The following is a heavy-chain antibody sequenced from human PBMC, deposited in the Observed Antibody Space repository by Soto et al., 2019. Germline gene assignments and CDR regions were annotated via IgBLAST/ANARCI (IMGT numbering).Heavy chain of an antibody. CDR2: ISSSSRYI. CDR1: GFTFSSYS. V-gene: IGHV3-21*06. J-gene: IGHJ6*02. CDR3: ARSTVTTGLHYYYGMDV. D-gene: IGHD4-17*01. Sequence: EVQLVESGGGLVKPGGSLRLSCAASGFTFSSYSMNWVRQAPGKGLEWVASISSSSRYIDYADSVKGRFTISRDNAKNSLYVQMYSLRAEDTAVYYCARSTVTTGLHYYYGMDVWGQGTTVTVSS.